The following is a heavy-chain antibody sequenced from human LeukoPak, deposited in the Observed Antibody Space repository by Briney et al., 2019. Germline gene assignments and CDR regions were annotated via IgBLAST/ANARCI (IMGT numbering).Heavy chain of an antibody. D-gene: IGHD4-11*01. V-gene: IGHV3-48*03. CDR2: INSGGTTK. J-gene: IGHJ4*02. Sequence: QPGGSLRLSCAASGFTFSSYQMIWVRQAPGKGLEWVSYINSGGTTKYYADSVKGRFTISRDNAKNSLYLQMNSLRAEDTAVYYCARALTTGGQGTLVTVSS. CDR1: GFTFSSYQ. CDR3: ARALTT.